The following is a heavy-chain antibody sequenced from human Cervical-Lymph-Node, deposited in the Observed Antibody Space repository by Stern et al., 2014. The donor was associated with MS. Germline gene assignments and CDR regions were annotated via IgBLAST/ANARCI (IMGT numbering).Heavy chain of an antibody. V-gene: IGHV3-74*02. CDR3: TRGYGRGDYGGNFDF. J-gene: IGHJ4*02. CDR2: INIDGSTT. Sequence: VQLVQSGGGLVQPGGSLRLSCAVSGFTFRRYWMHWVRQAPGKGLGGVSRINIDGSTTNYADSVEGRFTISRDNAKNTLDLQMNSLRAEDTAVYYCTRGYGRGDYGGNFDFWGQGTLVTVSS. D-gene: IGHD4-17*01. CDR1: GFTFRRYW.